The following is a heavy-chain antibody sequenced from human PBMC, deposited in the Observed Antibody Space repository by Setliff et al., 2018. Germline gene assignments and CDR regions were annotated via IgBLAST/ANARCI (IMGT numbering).Heavy chain of an antibody. Sequence: GGSLRLSCAASAFTFSNAWMSWVRQAPGKGLEWVGRIKSKTDGGTTDYAAPVKGRFTISRDDSKNTLYLQMNSLETEDTAVYYCTTGSVCVGDWLDYWGQGTLVTVSS. J-gene: IGHJ4*02. CDR2: IKSKTDGGTT. CDR1: AFTFSNAW. CDR3: TTGSVCVGDWLDY. V-gene: IGHV3-15*01. D-gene: IGHD2-21*02.